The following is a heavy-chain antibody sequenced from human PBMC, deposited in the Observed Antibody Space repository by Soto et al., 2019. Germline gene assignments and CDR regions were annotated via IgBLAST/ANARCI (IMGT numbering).Heavy chain of an antibody. CDR2: SYTSGST. V-gene: IGHV4-4*07. CDR3: ARTVGAAYYFDF. CDR1: GDSMTKYY. J-gene: IGHJ4*02. Sequence: QVQLQESGPGLVKPSETLSLTCTVSGDSMTKYYWSSIRQPAGKGLEWIGRSYTSGSTNYNPSLKSRVSMSIDTSNNHFSLKLKSVTAADTAVYYCARTVGAAYYFDFWGQGALVTVS. D-gene: IGHD1-26*01.